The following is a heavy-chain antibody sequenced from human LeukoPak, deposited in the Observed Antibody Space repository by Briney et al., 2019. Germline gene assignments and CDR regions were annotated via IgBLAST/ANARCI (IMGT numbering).Heavy chain of an antibody. CDR2: ISYDGSNK. V-gene: IGHV3-30*04. J-gene: IGHJ3*02. CDR1: GFTFSSYA. Sequence: GGSLRLSCAASGFTFSSYAMHWVRQAPGKGLEWVAVISYDGSNKYYADSVKGRFTISRDNSKNTLYLQMNSLRAEDTAVYYCARAYDSSGYYFVGAFDIWGQGTMVTVSS. CDR3: ARAYDSSGYYFVGAFDI. D-gene: IGHD3-22*01.